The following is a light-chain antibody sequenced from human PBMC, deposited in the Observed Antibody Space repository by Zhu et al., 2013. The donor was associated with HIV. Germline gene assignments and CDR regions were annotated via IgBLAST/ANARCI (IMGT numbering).Light chain of an antibody. J-gene: IGKJ2*01. CDR1: QSVLYSSNNKNY. CDR3: QQYGNSPPYT. Sequence: DIVMTQSPDSLAVSLGERATINCKSSQSVLYSSNNKNYLAWYQQKPGQPPKLLIYWASTRESGVPDRFSGSGSGTDFTLTIDRLEPEDFAVYYCQQYGNSPPYTFGQGTKLEIK. CDR2: WAS. V-gene: IGKV4-1*01.